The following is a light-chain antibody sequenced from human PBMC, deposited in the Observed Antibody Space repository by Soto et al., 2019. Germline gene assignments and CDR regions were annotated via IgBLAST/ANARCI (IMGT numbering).Light chain of an antibody. V-gene: IGKV3-20*01. CDR2: GAS. Sequence: EVLMTQSPDTLSLSPGERASLSCRASQSVGINLAWYQQKPGQAPRLLIYGASTRATGIPARFSGSGSGTEFTLTISRLEPEDFAVYYCQQYAGSPWTFGQGTKVDIK. J-gene: IGKJ1*01. CDR3: QQYAGSPWT. CDR1: QSVGIN.